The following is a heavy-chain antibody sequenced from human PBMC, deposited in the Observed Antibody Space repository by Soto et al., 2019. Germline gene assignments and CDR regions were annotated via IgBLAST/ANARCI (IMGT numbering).Heavy chain of an antibody. D-gene: IGHD2-8*02. CDR2: IIPVSGTA. CDR1: GGTFSSYV. Sequence: QVHLEQSGAEVKKPGSSVKVSCKFSGGTFSSYVIIWVRQAPGQGLEWMGGIIPVSGTANYAQRFHGRVTISADAATHTAYMELSSVRSDDTAVYYCATVDRSVALVGWFDPWGQGTLVTVSS. CDR3: ATVDRSVALVGWFDP. V-gene: IGHV1-69*01. J-gene: IGHJ5*02.